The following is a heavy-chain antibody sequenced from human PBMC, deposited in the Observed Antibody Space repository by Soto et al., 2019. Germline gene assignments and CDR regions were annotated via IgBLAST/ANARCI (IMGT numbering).Heavy chain of an antibody. J-gene: IGHJ3*02. CDR3: ARVAMTHAFDI. CDR2: IYYSGST. V-gene: IGHV4-39*07. Sequence: SETLSLTCTVSGGSISSSSYYWGWIRQPPGKGLEWIGSIYYSGSTYYNPSLKSRVTISVDTSKNQFSLKLSSVTAADPAVYYCARVAMTHAFDIWGQGTMVTVSS. CDR1: GGSISSSSYY.